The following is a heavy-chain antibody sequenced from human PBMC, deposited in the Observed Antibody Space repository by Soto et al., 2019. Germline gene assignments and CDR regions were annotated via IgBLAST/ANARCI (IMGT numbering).Heavy chain of an antibody. J-gene: IGHJ6*03. D-gene: IGHD2-2*01. V-gene: IGHV3-23*01. CDR1: GFTFSSYA. CDR2: ISGSGGST. CDR3: AKSPSSTSVHYYYYYMDV. Sequence: GGSLRLSCAASGFTFSSYAMSWVRQAPGKGLEWVSAISGSGGSTYYADSVKGRFTISRDNSKNTLYLQMNSLRAEDTAVYYCAKSPSSTSVHYYYYYMDVWGKGTTVTVSS.